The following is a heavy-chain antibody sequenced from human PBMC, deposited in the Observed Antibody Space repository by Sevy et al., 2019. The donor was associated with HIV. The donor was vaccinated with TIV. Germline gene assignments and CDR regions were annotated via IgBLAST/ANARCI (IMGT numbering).Heavy chain of an antibody. CDR2: IYYSGST. Sequence: SETLSLTCTASGGSISSYYWSWIRQPPGKGLEWIGYIYYSGSTNYNPSLKSRVTISVDTSKNQFSLKLSSVTAADTAVYYCARDPTYYGSGSYYNRNYYGMDVWGQGTTVTVSS. D-gene: IGHD3-10*01. J-gene: IGHJ6*02. CDR1: GGSISSYY. V-gene: IGHV4-59*01. CDR3: ARDPTYYGSGSYYNRNYYGMDV.